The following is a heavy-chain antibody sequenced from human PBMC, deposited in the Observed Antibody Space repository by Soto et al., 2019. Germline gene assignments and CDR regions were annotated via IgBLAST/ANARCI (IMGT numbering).Heavy chain of an antibody. CDR2: ISTHNGNT. CDR3: AREGILGLFDAYDL. CDR1: VFTSSG. D-gene: IGHD3-3*01. Sequence: ASVKVSCKASVFTSSGISWVRQAPGQRLEWMGWISTHNGNTIYAQKFQGRVIMTMDTSTTTVYMELRSLGPDDTAVYLCAREGILGLFDAYDLWGQGTMVTV. J-gene: IGHJ3*01. V-gene: IGHV1-18*04.